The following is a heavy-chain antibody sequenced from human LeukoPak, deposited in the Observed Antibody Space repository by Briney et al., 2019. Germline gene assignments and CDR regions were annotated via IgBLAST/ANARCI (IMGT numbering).Heavy chain of an antibody. Sequence: SETLSLTCTVSGGSISSYYWSWIRQPPGKGLEWIGYIYYSGSTNYNPSLKSRVTISVDTSKNQFSLKLSSVTAADTAVYYCARDIVVVPAAKGTRSYYYYYGMDVWGQGTTVTVSS. CDR3: ARDIVVVPAAKGTRSYYYYYGMDV. D-gene: IGHD2-2*01. CDR1: GGSISSYY. V-gene: IGHV4-59*01. J-gene: IGHJ6*02. CDR2: IYYSGST.